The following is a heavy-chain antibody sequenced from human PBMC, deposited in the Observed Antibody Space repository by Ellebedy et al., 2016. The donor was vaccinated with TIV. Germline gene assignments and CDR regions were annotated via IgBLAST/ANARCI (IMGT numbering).Heavy chain of an antibody. V-gene: IGHV4-34*01. D-gene: IGHD6-13*01. CDR1: GGSFSGYY. J-gene: IGHJ4*02. Sequence: SETLSLTXAVYGGSFSGYYWSWIRQPPGKGLEWIGEINHSGSTNYSPSLKSRVTISVDTSKNQFSLKLSSVTAADTAVYYCARLKREYSSSWYRGQDYWGQGTLVTVSS. CDR2: INHSGST. CDR3: ARLKREYSSSWYRGQDY.